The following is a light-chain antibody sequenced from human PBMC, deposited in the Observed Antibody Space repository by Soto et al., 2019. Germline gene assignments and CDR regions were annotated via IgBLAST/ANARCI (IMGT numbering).Light chain of an antibody. J-gene: IGLJ1*01. Sequence: QSALTQPASVSGSPGQSITISCTGTSSDVGSYNYVSWYQQHPGKAPKLMIYEVSNRPSRVSNRFSGSKSGNTASLTISGLQAEDEADYYCSSYTRSSTPYVYGTGTKLTVL. CDR3: SSYTRSSTPYV. CDR1: SSDVGSYNY. CDR2: EVS. V-gene: IGLV2-14*01.